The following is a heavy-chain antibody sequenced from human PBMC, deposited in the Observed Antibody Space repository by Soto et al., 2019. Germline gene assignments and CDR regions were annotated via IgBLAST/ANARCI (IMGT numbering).Heavy chain of an antibody. CDR3: ARGGGDHEWFGEDYYYYYGMDV. V-gene: IGHV4-34*01. CDR1: GGSFSGYY. D-gene: IGHD3-10*01. Sequence: QVQLQQWGAGLLKPSETLSLTCAVYGGSFSGYYWSWIRQPPGKGLEWIGEINHSGSTNYNPSLKSRVTISVDTSKNQSSLKLSSVTAADTAVYYCARGGGDHEWFGEDYYYYYGMDVLGQGTTVTVSS. CDR2: INHSGST. J-gene: IGHJ6*02.